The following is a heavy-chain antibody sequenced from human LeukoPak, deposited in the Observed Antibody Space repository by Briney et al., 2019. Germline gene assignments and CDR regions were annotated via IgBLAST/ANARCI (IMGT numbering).Heavy chain of an antibody. Sequence: SETLSLTCTVSGGSISSYYWSWIRQPPGKGLEWIGYIYYSGSTNYNPSLKGRVTISVDTSKNQFSLKLSSVTAADTAVYYCARALYYYDSSGHPWFDPWGQGTLVTVSS. CDR3: ARALYYYDSSGHPWFDP. CDR2: IYYSGST. V-gene: IGHV4-59*01. J-gene: IGHJ5*02. CDR1: GGSISSYY. D-gene: IGHD3-22*01.